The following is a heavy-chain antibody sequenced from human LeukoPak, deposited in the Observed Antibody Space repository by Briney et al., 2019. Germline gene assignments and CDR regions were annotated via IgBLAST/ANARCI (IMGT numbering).Heavy chain of an antibody. J-gene: IGHJ4*02. CDR2: IYTSGST. Sequence: SETLSLTCTVSGGSISSYYWSWIRQPAGKGLEWIGRIYTSGSTNYNPSLKSRVTMSVDTSKNQFSLKPSSVTAADTAVYYCARTLGYCSSTSCQYHFDYWGQGTLVTVSS. V-gene: IGHV4-4*07. CDR3: ARTLGYCSSTSCQYHFDY. CDR1: GGSISSYY. D-gene: IGHD2-2*01.